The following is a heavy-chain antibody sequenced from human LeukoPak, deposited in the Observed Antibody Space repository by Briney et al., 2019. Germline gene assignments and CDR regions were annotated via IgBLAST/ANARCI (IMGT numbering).Heavy chain of an antibody. V-gene: IGHV3-23*01. CDR3: AKAPSGTTFRYFDY. J-gene: IGHJ4*02. CDR2: ISGTGAST. Sequence: RAGGSLRLSCAASGFTFASYAMSWVRQAPGKGLEWVSAISGTGASTYYADSVKGRFTISRDNSKNTLYLQMNSLRAEDTAVYYCAKAPSGTTFRYFDYWGQGALVTVSS. D-gene: IGHD1-1*01. CDR1: GFTFASYA.